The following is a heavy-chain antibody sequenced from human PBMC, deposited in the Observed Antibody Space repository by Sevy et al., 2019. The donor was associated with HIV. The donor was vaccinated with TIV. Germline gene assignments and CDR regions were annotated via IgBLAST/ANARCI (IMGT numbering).Heavy chain of an antibody. Sequence: RGSLRLSCAASGFTFSDYYMGWVRKAPGKGLEWMANINQDGSQKNYVDSVKGRFTISRDNAKNSVSLQMNSLRVDDTAIYYCARELWPGDYWGQGTLVTVSS. CDR3: ARELWPGDY. CDR1: GFTFSDYY. CDR2: INQDGSQK. V-gene: IGHV3-7*01. D-gene: IGHD2-21*01. J-gene: IGHJ4*02.